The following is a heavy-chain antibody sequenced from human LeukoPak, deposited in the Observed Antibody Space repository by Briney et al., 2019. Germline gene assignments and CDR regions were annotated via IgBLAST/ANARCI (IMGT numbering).Heavy chain of an antibody. CDR1: GYTFTSYY. Sequence: GASVKVSCKASGYTFTSYYMHWVRHAPGQGLEWMGWINTNSGGTRYAQKFQGRVTMTRDTSISTAYLELSRLTSDDTAVYYCARGYPNYYGPWGQGATVTVSS. J-gene: IGHJ3*01. CDR3: ARGYPNYYGP. D-gene: IGHD3-10*01. V-gene: IGHV1-2*02. CDR2: INTNSGGT.